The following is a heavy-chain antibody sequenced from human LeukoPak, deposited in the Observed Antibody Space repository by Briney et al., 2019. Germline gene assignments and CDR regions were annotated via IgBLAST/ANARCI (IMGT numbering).Heavy chain of an antibody. Sequence: GGSLRLSCAASGFTFSSYSMNWVRQAPGKGLEWVSFISSSSSYIYYADSVKGRFTISRDNAKNSLYLQMNSLRAEDTAVYYCARDGMTAAEFDYWGQGTLVTVSS. D-gene: IGHD1-26*01. CDR3: ARDGMTAAEFDY. V-gene: IGHV3-21*01. CDR1: GFTFSSYS. J-gene: IGHJ4*02. CDR2: ISSSSSYI.